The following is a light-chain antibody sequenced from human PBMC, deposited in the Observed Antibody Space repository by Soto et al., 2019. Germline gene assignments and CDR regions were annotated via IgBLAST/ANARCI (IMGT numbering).Light chain of an antibody. V-gene: IGKV3-15*01. J-gene: IGKJ4*01. CDR1: QSVGIY. Sequence: EIVLTQSPATVSVSPGERATLSCRASQSVGIYLAWYQQKPGQAPRLLIYGASTRATGVPARFSGSGSGTEFTLTISGLQSEDSAVYYCQQDNKWPPLTFGGGNKVEIK. CDR3: QQDNKWPPLT. CDR2: GAS.